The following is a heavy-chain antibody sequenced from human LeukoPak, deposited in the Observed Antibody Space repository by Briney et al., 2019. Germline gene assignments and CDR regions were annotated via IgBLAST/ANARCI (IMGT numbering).Heavy chain of an antibody. CDR1: GTIYY. J-gene: IGHJ4*02. V-gene: IGHV1-46*01. CDR2: INPSGDTT. CDR3: ARAGVPVALISDY. D-gene: IGHD3-10*01. Sequence: ASVKVSCKSSGTIYYVHWVRQAPGQGPERMGIINPSGDTTSYARRFQGRVTMTRDTSTSTVYMELSSLRSDDTAVYYCARAGVPVALISDYWGQGTLVTVSS.